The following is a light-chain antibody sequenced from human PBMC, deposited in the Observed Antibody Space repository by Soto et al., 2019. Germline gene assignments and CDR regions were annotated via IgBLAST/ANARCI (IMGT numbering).Light chain of an antibody. J-gene: IGKJ4*01. Sequence: DIQMTQSPSTLSASVGDRVTITCRARQSINNWLAWYQQKPGKAPKLLIYDGFSLESGVPLRFSGSGFGTEFTLAVSNPQPDDSATYYGQKYKRYSLSFGGGPKVEIK. CDR1: QSINNW. CDR3: QKYKRYSLS. V-gene: IGKV1-5*01. CDR2: DGF.